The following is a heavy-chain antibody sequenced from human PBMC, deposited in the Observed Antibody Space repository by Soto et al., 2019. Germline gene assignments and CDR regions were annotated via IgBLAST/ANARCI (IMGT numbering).Heavy chain of an antibody. CDR2: ISANGGST. CDR1: GFTFTNYA. Sequence: EVQLFESGGGLGQPGGSLRLSCAASGFTFTNYAMTWVRQAPGEGLEWVSTISANGGSTYYADSVKGRFTISRGNSKNTLYLQVNSLRAGDTAVYDCGKGRLRRGIDDWGEGAVVTVS. J-gene: IGHJ4*02. CDR3: GKGRLRRGIDD. V-gene: IGHV3-23*01. D-gene: IGHD3-10*01.